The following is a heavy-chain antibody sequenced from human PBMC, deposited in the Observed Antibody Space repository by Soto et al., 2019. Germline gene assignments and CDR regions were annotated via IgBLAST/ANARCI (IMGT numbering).Heavy chain of an antibody. CDR1: GFSFSDYE. D-gene: IGHD6-13*01. CDR2: ISSGGSTI. Sequence: EVQLVESGGGLAQPGGSLRLSCVASGFSFSDYEMNWVRQAPGKGLEWVAYISSGGSTIHYADSVRGRFTVSRDNARNSLYLPMTTLSVGDTALYYCARDRAAGGYWGQGTLVTVSS. J-gene: IGHJ4*02. V-gene: IGHV3-48*03. CDR3: ARDRAAGGY.